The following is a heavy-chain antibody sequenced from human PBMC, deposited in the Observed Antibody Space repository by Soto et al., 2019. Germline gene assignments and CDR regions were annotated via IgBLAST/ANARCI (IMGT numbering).Heavy chain of an antibody. J-gene: IGHJ4*02. CDR1: GFTFDDYA. CDR3: AKDARGLVRGAGLYFDH. V-gene: IGHV3-9*01. Sequence: EVQLVESGGGLVQPGRSLRPSCAASGFTFDDYAMHWVRQAPGKGLEWFSTLNWNSGSIFYADSVKGRFTISRDNAKNSLYLQMNSLSAEDTALYYCAKDARGLVRGAGLYFDHWGQGTLVTVSS. D-gene: IGHD3-10*01. CDR2: LNWNSGSI.